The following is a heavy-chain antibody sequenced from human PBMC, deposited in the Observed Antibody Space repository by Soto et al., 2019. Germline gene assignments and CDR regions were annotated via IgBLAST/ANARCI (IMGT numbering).Heavy chain of an antibody. CDR2: IYEGGTS. J-gene: IGHJ6*02. V-gene: IGHV4-31*03. CDR1: GGSINGGRYY. CDR3: ARDRGFGMDA. Sequence: QVPLQESGPGLVKPSQTLSLTCTVSGGSINGGRYYWNWIRQHPGKGLEWIGYIYEGGTSASNPSLKSRVIISEDTSKNQFSLSLISVTAADTAVYYCARDRGFGMDAWGQGTMVIVSS.